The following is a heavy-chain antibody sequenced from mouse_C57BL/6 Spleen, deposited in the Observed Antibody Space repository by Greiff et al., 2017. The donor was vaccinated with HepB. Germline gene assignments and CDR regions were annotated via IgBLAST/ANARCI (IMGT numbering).Heavy chain of an antibody. CDR3: ARWDVEGYFDV. J-gene: IGHJ1*03. V-gene: IGHV14-3*01. CDR1: GFNIKNPY. CDR2: IDPANGNT. D-gene: IGHD4-1*01. Sequence: VQLQQSVAELVRPGASVKLSCTASGFNIKNPYMHWVKQRPEQGLEWIGRIDPANGNTKYAPKFQGKATITADTSSNTAYLQLSSLTSEDTAIYYCARWDVEGYFDVWGTGTTVTVSS.